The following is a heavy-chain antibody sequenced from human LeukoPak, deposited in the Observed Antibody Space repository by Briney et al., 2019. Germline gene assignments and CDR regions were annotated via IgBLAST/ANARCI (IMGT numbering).Heavy chain of an antibody. CDR3: ARRRMVRGVRPPSLPNWFDP. V-gene: IGHV4-34*01. CDR2: INHSGST. J-gene: IGHJ5*02. D-gene: IGHD3-10*01. CDR1: GGSFSGYY. Sequence: SETLSLTCAVYGGSFSGYYWSWIRQPPGKGLEWIGEINHSGSTNYNPSLKSRVTISVDTSKNQFSLKLSSVTAADTAVYYCARRRMVRGVRPPSLPNWFDPWGQGTLVTVSS.